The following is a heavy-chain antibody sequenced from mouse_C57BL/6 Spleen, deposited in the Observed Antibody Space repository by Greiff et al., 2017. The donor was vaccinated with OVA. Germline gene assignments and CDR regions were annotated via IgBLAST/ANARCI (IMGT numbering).Heavy chain of an antibody. CDR1: GYTFTSYW. J-gene: IGHJ2*01. Sequence: QVQLQQPGAELVMPGASVKLSCKASGYTFTSYWMHWVKQRPGQGLEWIGEIDPSDSYTNYNQKFKGKSTLTVDKSSSTAYMQLSSLTSEDSAVYYCARSRSGDCGDFDYWGQGTTLTVSS. V-gene: IGHV1-69*01. CDR2: IDPSDSYT. CDR3: ARSRSGDCGDFDY. D-gene: IGHD3-1*01.